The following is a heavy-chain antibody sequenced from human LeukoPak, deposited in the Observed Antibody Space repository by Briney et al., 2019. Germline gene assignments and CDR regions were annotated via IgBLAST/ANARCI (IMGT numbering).Heavy chain of an antibody. D-gene: IGHD3-3*01. Sequence: SETLSLTCTVSGGSISSSSYYWGWIRQPPGKGLEWIGSIYYSGSTYYNPSLKSRVTIYVDTSKNQFSLKLSSVTAADTAVYYCARLRLLEDAFDIWGQGTMVTVSS. V-gene: IGHV4-39*01. CDR3: ARLRLLEDAFDI. CDR1: GGSISSSSYY. J-gene: IGHJ3*02. CDR2: IYYSGST.